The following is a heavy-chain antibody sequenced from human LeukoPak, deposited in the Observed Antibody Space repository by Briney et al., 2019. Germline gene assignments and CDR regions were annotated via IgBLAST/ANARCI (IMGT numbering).Heavy chain of an antibody. J-gene: IGHJ4*02. CDR3: ARGFEDFDY. CDR1: GFTFNNYG. D-gene: IGHD3-10*01. V-gene: IGHV3-23*01. CDR2: FGVGGDDT. Sequence: PGGSLRLSCAVSGFTFNNYGMNWVRQAPGKGLEWVSGFGVGGDDTHYADSVRGRFSISRDNSRTTMYLQMNSLRADDTALYLCARGFEDFDYWGQGALVTVSS.